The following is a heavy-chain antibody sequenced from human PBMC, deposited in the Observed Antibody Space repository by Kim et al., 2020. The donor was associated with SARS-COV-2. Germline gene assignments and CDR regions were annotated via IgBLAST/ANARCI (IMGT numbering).Heavy chain of an antibody. CDR2: INTNTGNP. D-gene: IGHD3-10*01. V-gene: IGHV7-4-1*02. CDR3: ARVWHYGSGSYHFDY. J-gene: IGHJ4*01. Sequence: ASVKVSCKASGYTFTNSAMNWVRRAPGQGLEWMGWINTNTGNPTFAQGFTGRFVFSLDTSVSTAYLQISSLQADDTAIYYCARVWHYGSGSYHFDYWGQGTLVTVSS. CDR1: GYTFTNSA.